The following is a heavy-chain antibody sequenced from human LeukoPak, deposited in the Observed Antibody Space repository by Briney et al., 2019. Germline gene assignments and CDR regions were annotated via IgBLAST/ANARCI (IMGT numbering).Heavy chain of an antibody. Sequence: GGSLRLSCTASGFIFRSFGMHWVRQAPGKGLEWVAVISYDGSNKYYADSVKGRFTISRDNSKNTLYLQMNSLRAEDTAVYYCARDIMSYYFDYWGQGTLVTVSS. CDR2: ISYDGSNK. V-gene: IGHV3-30*19. D-gene: IGHD1-14*01. CDR3: ARDIMSYYFDY. CDR1: GFIFRSFG. J-gene: IGHJ4*02.